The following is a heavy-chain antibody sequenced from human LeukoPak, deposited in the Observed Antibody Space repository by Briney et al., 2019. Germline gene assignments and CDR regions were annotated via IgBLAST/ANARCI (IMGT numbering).Heavy chain of an antibody. CDR3: ARDYGGEYFQH. CDR1: GGSICSGGYS. D-gene: IGHD4-23*01. V-gene: IGHV4-30-2*01. CDR2: IYHSGST. J-gene: IGHJ1*01. Sequence: SQTLSLTCAVSGGSICSGGYSWSWIRQPPGKGLEWIGYIYHSGSTYYNPSLKSRVTISVDRSKNQFSLKLSSVTAADTAVYYCARDYGGEYFQHWGQGTLVTVSS.